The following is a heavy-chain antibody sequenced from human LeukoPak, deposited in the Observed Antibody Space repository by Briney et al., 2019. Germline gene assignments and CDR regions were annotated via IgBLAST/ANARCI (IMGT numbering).Heavy chain of an antibody. CDR2: ISWNSGSI. V-gene: IGHV3-9*01. CDR1: GFTFDDYA. D-gene: IGHD6-19*01. Sequence: GGSLRLSCAASGFTFDDYAMHWVRQAPWKGLEWVSGISWNSGSIGYADSVKGRFTISRDNAKNSLYLQMNSLRAEDTALYYCAKVARSGWVTYYFDYWGQGTLVTVSS. J-gene: IGHJ4*02. CDR3: AKVARSGWVTYYFDY.